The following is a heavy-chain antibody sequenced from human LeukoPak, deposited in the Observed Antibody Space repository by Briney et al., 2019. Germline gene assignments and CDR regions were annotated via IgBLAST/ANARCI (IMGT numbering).Heavy chain of an antibody. D-gene: IGHD3-3*01. J-gene: IGHJ4*02. CDR1: GGTFSSYS. Sequence: ASVKVSCKASGGTFSSYSINWVRQATGQGLEWMGWMNPNSGNTGYAQKFQGRVTITRNTSISTAYMELSSLRSEDTAVYYCARRSGYYRLDYWGQGTLVTVSS. V-gene: IGHV1-8*03. CDR2: MNPNSGNT. CDR3: ARRSGYYRLDY.